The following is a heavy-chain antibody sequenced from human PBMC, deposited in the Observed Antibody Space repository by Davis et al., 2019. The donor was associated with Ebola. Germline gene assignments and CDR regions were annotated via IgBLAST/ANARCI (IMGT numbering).Heavy chain of an antibody. CDR3: ARGLQNNYYYYATDV. Sequence: MPSETLSLTCTVSGGSIRSYYWSWIRQPPGKGLECIGYIHYSGSTNYNPSLKSRATISVDTSKNQFSLKLRSVTAADTAVYYCARGLQNNYYYYATDVWGQGTTVTVSS. D-gene: IGHD4-11*01. J-gene: IGHJ6*02. CDR2: IHYSGST. V-gene: IGHV4-59*08. CDR1: GGSIRSYY.